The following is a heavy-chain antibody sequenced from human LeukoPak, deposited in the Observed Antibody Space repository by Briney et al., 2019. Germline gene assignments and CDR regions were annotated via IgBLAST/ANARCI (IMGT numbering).Heavy chain of an antibody. CDR3: AKEWWSSSSPLHFDY. D-gene: IGHD6-6*01. CDR1: GFSLSSYV. J-gene: IGHJ4*02. Sequence: GGSLRLSCAASGFSLSSYVMSWVRQAPGKGLEWVSGLSASGTNTYYADSVKGRFTISRDNSKNTLYLQMNSLRVEDTALYYCAKEWWSSSSPLHFDYWGQGTLVTVSS. V-gene: IGHV3-23*01. CDR2: LSASGTNT.